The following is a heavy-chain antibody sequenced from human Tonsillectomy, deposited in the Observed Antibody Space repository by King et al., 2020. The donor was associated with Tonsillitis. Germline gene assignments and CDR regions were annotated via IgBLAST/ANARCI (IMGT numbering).Heavy chain of an antibody. V-gene: IGHV3-21*01. Sequence: EVQLVESGGGLGKPGGSLRLACATSGFTFSDYDMNWVRQAPGQGLEWVSSLSSSSSNIYFADSVKGRFSISRDNAKNSLYLQIHSLRVEDTAVYYCAKDKGADYYDSGRCAFEIWGQGTMVTVSS. D-gene: IGHD3-16*01. J-gene: IGHJ3*02. CDR2: LSSSSSNI. CDR3: AKDKGADYYDSGRCAFEI. CDR1: GFTFSDYD.